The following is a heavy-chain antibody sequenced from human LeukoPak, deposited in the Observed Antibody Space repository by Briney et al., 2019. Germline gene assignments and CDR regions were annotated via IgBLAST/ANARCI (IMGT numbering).Heavy chain of an antibody. CDR2: INHSGST. V-gene: IGHV4-38-2*02. J-gene: IGHJ5*02. Sequence: SETLSLTCTVSGYSISSGYYWGWIRQPPGKGLEWIGEINHSGSTNYNPSLKSRVTISVDTSKNQFSLKLSSVTAADTAVYYCARRRTPKLKSRVPNWFDPWGQGALVTVSS. D-gene: IGHD2-2*01. CDR3: ARRRTPKLKSRVPNWFDP. CDR1: GYSISSGYY.